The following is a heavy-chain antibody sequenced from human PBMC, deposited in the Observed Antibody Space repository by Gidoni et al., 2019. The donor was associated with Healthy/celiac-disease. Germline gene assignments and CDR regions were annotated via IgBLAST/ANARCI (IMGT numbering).Heavy chain of an antibody. Sequence: QVQLVESGGGVVQPGRSLRLSCAASGFPFSSYAMHWVRQAPGKGLEWVAVISYDGSNKYYADSVKGRFTISRDNSKNTLYLQMNSLRAEDTAVYYCAREPSVDWYFDLWGRGTLVTVSS. J-gene: IGHJ2*01. CDR3: AREPSVDWYFDL. CDR1: GFPFSSYA. CDR2: ISYDGSNK. V-gene: IGHV3-30-3*01.